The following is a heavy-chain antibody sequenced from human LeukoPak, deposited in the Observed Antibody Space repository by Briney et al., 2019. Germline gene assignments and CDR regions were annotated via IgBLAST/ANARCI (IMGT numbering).Heavy chain of an antibody. CDR1: GITFSRYG. CDR2: ISSSSSYI. V-gene: IGHV3-21*01. J-gene: IGHJ5*02. Sequence: PGGSLRLSCAASGITFSRYGMNWVRQAPGKGLEWVSSISSSSSYIYYADSVKGRFTISRDNAKNSLYLQMNSLRAEDTAVYYCARDNSPELWFGNPNWFDPWGQGTLVTVSS. D-gene: IGHD3-10*01. CDR3: ARDNSPELWFGNPNWFDP.